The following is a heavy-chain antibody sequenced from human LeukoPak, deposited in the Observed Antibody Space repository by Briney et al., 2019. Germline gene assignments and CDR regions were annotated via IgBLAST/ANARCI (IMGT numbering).Heavy chain of an antibody. CDR2: ISGGGGST. V-gene: IGHV3-23*01. Sequence: PGGSLRLSCAASGFTFSSYGMSWVRQAPGKGLEWVSAISGGGGSTYYADSVKGRFTISRDNSKNTVYLQMNSLRPEDTAVYYCVRDRDWAFDYWGQGSLVTVSS. D-gene: IGHD2-21*02. CDR1: GFTFSSYG. CDR3: VRDRDWAFDY. J-gene: IGHJ4*02.